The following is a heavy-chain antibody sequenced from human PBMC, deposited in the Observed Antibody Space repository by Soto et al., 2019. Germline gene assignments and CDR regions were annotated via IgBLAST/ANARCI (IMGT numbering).Heavy chain of an antibody. Sequence: PSQTLSRTCAISGDSVSSSSAAWNWIRQSPSRGLEWLGRTYYRSKWYNDYAVSVKSRITINPDTSKNQFSLQLNSVTPEDTAVYYCARGGELLPQPIWFAHWAHATLVTV. CDR2: TYYRSKWYN. CDR3: ARGGELLPQPIWFAH. V-gene: IGHV6-1*01. J-gene: IGHJ5*02. D-gene: IGHD1-26*01. CDR1: GDSVSSSSAA.